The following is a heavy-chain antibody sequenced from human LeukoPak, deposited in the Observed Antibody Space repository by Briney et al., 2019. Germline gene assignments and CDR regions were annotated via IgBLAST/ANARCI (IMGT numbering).Heavy chain of an antibody. CDR1: GGTFSSYT. J-gene: IGHJ4*02. V-gene: IGHV1-69*02. D-gene: IGHD3-3*01. Sequence: SVKVSCKASGGTFSSYTISWVRQAPGQGLEWMGRIIPILGIANYAQKFQGRVTITADKSTSTAYMELSSLRSEDTAVYYRARYDFWSGYYFDYWGQGTLVTVSS. CDR2: IIPILGIA. CDR3: ARYDFWSGYYFDY.